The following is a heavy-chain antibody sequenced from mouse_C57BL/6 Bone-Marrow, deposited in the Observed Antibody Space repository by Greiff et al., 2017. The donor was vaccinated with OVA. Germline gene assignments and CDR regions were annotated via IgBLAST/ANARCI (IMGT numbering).Heavy chain of an antibody. D-gene: IGHD1-1*01. CDR1: GYTFTDYN. CDR3: ALTTVVRYFDV. V-gene: IGHV1-18*01. CDR2: INPNNGGT. J-gene: IGHJ1*03. Sequence: VQLQQSGPELVKPGASVKIPCKASGYTFTDYNMDWVKQSHGKSLEWIGDINPNNGGTIYNQKFKGKATLTVDKSSSTAYMELRSLTSEDTAVYYCALTTVVRYFDVWGTGTTVTVSS.